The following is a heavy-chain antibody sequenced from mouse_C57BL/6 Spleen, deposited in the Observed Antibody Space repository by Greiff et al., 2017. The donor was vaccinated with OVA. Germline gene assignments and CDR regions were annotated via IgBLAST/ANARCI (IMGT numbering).Heavy chain of an antibody. CDR3: ARDGSRYFDY. Sequence: QVQLQQSGPELVKPGASVKISCKASGYAFSSSWMNWVKQRPGKGLEWIGRIYPGDGDTNYNGRFKGKATLTADKSSSTAYMQLSSLTSEDSAVYFCARDGSRYFDYWGQGTTLTVSS. CDR1: GYAFSSSW. CDR2: IYPGDGDT. V-gene: IGHV1-82*01. D-gene: IGHD1-1*01. J-gene: IGHJ2*01.